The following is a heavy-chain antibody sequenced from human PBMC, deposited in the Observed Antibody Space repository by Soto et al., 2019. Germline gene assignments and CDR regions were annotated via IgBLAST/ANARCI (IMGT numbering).Heavy chain of an antibody. D-gene: IGHD3-3*01. V-gene: IGHV3-7*03. Sequence: DLEESGGDLVQPGGSLRLSCSASGFIFGFYWMTWVRQAPGKGLEWGANIERHGNDKYDVDSLTGRFTISRDNAQNSLLLQMNNLRADDTAVYFCARIRATDDAIDYWGQGTLVTVSS. J-gene: IGHJ4*02. CDR2: IERHGNDK. CDR1: GFIFGFYW. CDR3: ARIRATDDAIDY.